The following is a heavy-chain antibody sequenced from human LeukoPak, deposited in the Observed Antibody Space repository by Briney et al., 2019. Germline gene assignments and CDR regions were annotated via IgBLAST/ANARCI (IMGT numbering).Heavy chain of an antibody. CDR1: GFTFSSYV. J-gene: IGHJ4*02. Sequence: PGGSLRLSCPVSGFTFSSYVMSWVRQAPGRGLEWVSVISTGGESAYYADSVKGRFTISRDNSKNTLYLQMNSLRAEDTAVYYCAKDRGSGYHYFDYWGQGTLVTVSS. D-gene: IGHD3-22*01. CDR3: AKDRGSGYHYFDY. CDR2: ISTGGESA. V-gene: IGHV3-23*01.